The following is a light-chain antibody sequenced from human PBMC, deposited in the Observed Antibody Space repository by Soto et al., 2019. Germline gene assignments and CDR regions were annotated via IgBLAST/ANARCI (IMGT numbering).Light chain of an antibody. J-gene: IGKJ3*01. CDR1: QNIEYY. V-gene: IGKV1-39*01. CDR3: QQSYATPLI. Sequence: IQMTQSPLSLSASVGEKVTITCRASQNIEYYLNWYQQKPGKAPSLLVFAVSGLQSGVPPRFSGSGSGTDFSLTIDGLQPDDFATYYCQQSYATPLIFGPGTQV. CDR2: AVS.